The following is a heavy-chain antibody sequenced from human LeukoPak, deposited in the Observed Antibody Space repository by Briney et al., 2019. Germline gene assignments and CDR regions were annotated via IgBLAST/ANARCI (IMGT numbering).Heavy chain of an antibody. CDR1: GFTFSSYG. CDR2: IWYDGSNK. V-gene: IGHV3-33*01. Sequence: GGSLRLSCAASGFTFSSYGMHWVRQAPGKGLEWVAVIWYDGSNKYYADSVKGRFTISRDNSKNTLYLQMNSLRAEDTAVYYCTRGILYYYYGVDVWGQGTTVTVSS. J-gene: IGHJ6*02. CDR3: TRGILYYYYGVDV.